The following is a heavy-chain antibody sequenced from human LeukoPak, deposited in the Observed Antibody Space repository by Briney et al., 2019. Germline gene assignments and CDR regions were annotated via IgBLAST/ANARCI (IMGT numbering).Heavy chain of an antibody. CDR2: IYYSGST. CDR1: GGSVSRGSYD. Sequence: PSETLSLTCTVSGGSVSRGSYDCSWIRQPPGKGLDGFGYIYYSGSTNYNPSLKSRVTISVDTSKNQFSLKLSSVTAADTAVYYCAREESRSNAFDIWGQGTMVTVSS. V-gene: IGHV4-61*01. J-gene: IGHJ3*02. CDR3: AREESRSNAFDI.